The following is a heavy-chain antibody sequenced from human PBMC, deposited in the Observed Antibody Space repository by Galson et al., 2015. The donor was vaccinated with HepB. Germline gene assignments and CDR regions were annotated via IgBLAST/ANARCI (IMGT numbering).Heavy chain of an antibody. CDR1: GYTFTSYG. Sequence: SVKVSCKASGYTFTSYGISWVRQAPGQGLEWMGWISAYNGNTNYAQKLQGRVTMTTDTSTSTAYMELRSLRSDDTAVYYCARDSRNLWGEPHFDYWGQGTLVTVSS. CDR2: ISAYNGNT. CDR3: ARDSRNLWGEPHFDY. V-gene: IGHV1-18*04. J-gene: IGHJ4*02. D-gene: IGHD3-16*01.